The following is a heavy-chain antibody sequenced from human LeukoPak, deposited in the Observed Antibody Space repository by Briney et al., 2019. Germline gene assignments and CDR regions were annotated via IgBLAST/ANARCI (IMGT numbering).Heavy chain of an antibody. D-gene: IGHD6-13*01. CDR1: GFTFNNYA. J-gene: IGHJ6*03. CDR2: ITGSGGST. CDR3: ARNQDSSWYYYYMDV. Sequence: GGSLRLSCAASGFTFNNYAMSWVRQAPGKGLEWVSTITGSGGSTYSADSVKGRLTISRDNPKNTLYLQMNSLRADDAALYYCARNQDSSWYYYYMDVWGKGTTVTVSS. V-gene: IGHV3-23*01.